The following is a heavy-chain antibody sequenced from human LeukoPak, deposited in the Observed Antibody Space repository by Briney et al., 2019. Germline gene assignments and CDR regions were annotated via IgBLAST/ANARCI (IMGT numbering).Heavy chain of an antibody. CDR2: IYYSGST. V-gene: IGHV4-39*01. CDR1: GGSISSSSYY. CDR3: ARPLNYDSSGYGY. Sequence: PSETLSLTCTVSGGSISSSSYYWGWIRQPPGKGLEWIGSIYYSGSTYYNPSLKSRVTISVDTSKNQFSLKLSSVTAADTAVYYCARPLNYDSSGYGYWGQGTLVTVSS. D-gene: IGHD3-22*01. J-gene: IGHJ4*02.